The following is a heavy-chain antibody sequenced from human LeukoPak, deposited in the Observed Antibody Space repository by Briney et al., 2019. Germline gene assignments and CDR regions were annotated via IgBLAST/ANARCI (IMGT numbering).Heavy chain of an antibody. J-gene: IGHJ4*02. CDR1: GWSFGGSY. CDR3: ARRTYYYDDNAQARDY. CDR2: INPSGSP. V-gene: IGHV4-34*01. Sequence: SGTLSLTCVVYGWSFGGSYWTWIRQPPGKGLQYIGEINPSGSPIYNPSLEGRVTISVDTSNNQFSLKLNSVTAADTAVYFCARRTYYYDDNAQARDYWGRGTLVTVSS. D-gene: IGHD3-22*01.